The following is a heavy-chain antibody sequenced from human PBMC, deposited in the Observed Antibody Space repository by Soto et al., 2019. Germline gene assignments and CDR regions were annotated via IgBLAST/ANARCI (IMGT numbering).Heavy chain of an antibody. CDR2: INGGGTST. D-gene: IGHD1-7*01. Sequence: GGSLRLSCAGSGFTFSSYWMHWVRQAPGKGLVWVSRINGGGTSTSYADSVKGRFTISRDNAKNTLYLHMNSLRVEDTAVYYCAKATGTTYYYYGMDVWGQGTTVTVSS. J-gene: IGHJ6*02. CDR3: AKATGTTYYYYGMDV. CDR1: GFTFSSYW. V-gene: IGHV3-74*01.